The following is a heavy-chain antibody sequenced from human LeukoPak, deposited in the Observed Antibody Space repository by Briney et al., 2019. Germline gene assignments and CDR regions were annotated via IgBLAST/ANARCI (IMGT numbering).Heavy chain of an antibody. CDR2: IFYSGST. Sequence: SETLSLTCTVSGGSISGSYWSWIRQPPGKGLEWIGYIFYSGSTNYNPSLKSRVTISVDTSKNQFSLKLSSVTAADAAVYYCARSFSSWSPQSVVDYWGQGTLVTVSS. D-gene: IGHD6-13*01. J-gene: IGHJ4*02. CDR3: ARSFSSWSPQSVVDY. CDR1: GGSISGSY. V-gene: IGHV4-59*08.